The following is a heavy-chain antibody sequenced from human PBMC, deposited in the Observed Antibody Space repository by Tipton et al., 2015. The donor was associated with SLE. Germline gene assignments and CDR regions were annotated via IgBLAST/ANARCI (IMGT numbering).Heavy chain of an antibody. V-gene: IGHV4-59*01. Sequence: LRLSCTVSGDSISGYYWSWVRQPPGKGLEWIANIYYSGSSNYNPSLKSRVTISVDTSKNQFSLKLGSVTAADTAVYYCARDPGGTYLDYWGQGTPVTVSS. CDR2: IYYSGSS. D-gene: IGHD1-26*01. J-gene: IGHJ4*02. CDR1: GDSISGYY. CDR3: ARDPGGTYLDY.